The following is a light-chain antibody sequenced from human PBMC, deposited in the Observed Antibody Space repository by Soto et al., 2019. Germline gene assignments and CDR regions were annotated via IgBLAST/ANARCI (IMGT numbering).Light chain of an antibody. V-gene: IGLV2-8*01. Sequence: SVLTQPPSASGSPGQSVTISCTGTSSDVGAHNFVSWYQHHPGKAPKLMIYEVNRRPSGVPDRFSGSKSGSTASLTVSGLQPEDEADYYCSSYRGNYNWVFGGGTKLTVL. CDR1: SSDVGAHNF. CDR3: SSYRGNYNWV. J-gene: IGLJ3*02. CDR2: EVN.